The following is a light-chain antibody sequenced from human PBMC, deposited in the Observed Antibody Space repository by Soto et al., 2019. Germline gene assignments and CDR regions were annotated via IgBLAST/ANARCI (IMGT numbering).Light chain of an antibody. CDR3: QQRSNWPPSIT. J-gene: IGKJ5*01. CDR2: GAS. Sequence: DIQMTQSPPSVSASVGDRVTITCRAIQDVGKWLAWYQQKPGKAPTLLIHGASSLQSGVPPRYSGSGYGTDFTLTISSLQPEDFAVYYCQQRSNWPPSITFGQGTRLEI. V-gene: IGKV1-12*01. CDR1: QDVGKW.